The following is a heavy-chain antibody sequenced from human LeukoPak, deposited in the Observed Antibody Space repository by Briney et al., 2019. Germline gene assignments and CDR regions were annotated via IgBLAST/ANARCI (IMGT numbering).Heavy chain of an antibody. CDR1: GFTFDDYA. D-gene: IGHD6-13*01. V-gene: IGHV3-9*01. Sequence: GGSLRLSCAASGFTFDDYAMHWVRQAPGKGLEWVSSISWNSDVVAYADSVKGRFTISRDNAKNSLFLQMHGLGVEDTALYYCAKGPYSSSWTYFDYWGQGTLVTVSS. J-gene: IGHJ4*02. CDR2: ISWNSDVV. CDR3: AKGPYSSSWTYFDY.